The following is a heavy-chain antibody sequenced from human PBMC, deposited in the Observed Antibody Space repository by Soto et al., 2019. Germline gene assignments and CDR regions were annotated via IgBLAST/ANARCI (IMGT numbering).Heavy chain of an antibody. CDR2: IIPFFDST. D-gene: IGHD2-2*01. Sequence: QVQLVQSGAEGKRPGSSVKVSCTHSEGTFNTLSINWVRQAPGKGLEWMGAIIPFFDSTNYAQKFQDRVTISADKSLGTAYMELTSLRSDDTAVYYCTTRDQGRFDHWGQGTPLTVSS. CDR1: EGTFNTLS. CDR3: TTRDQGRFDH. V-gene: IGHV1-69*06. J-gene: IGHJ4*02.